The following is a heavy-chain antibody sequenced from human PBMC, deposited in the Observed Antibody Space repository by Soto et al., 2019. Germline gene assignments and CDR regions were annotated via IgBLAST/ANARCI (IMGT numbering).Heavy chain of an antibody. Sequence: ASVKVSFKASGYTFTSYGISWVRQAPGQGLEWMGWISAYNGNTNYAQKLQGRVTMTTDTSTSTAYMELRSLRSDDTAVYYCARDHCSSTSCYSYFDYWGQGTLVTVSS. CDR1: GYTFTSYG. V-gene: IGHV1-18*01. CDR3: ARDHCSSTSCYSYFDY. CDR2: ISAYNGNT. D-gene: IGHD2-2*01. J-gene: IGHJ4*02.